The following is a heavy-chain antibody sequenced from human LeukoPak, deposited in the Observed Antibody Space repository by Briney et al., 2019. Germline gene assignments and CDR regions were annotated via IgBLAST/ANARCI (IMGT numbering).Heavy chain of an antibody. CDR1: EFSASNYW. Sequence: GGSLRLSCVVSEFSASNYWMSWVRQAPGKGLEWMANIKQDGSQENYVDSVKGRFTISRDNAKNSVYLQMNGLLVEDTAVYYCVREWAGGLAAAGTRIEDSYWGQGTQVIVSS. CDR2: IKQDGSQE. J-gene: IGHJ4*02. D-gene: IGHD6-13*01. V-gene: IGHV3-7*01. CDR3: VREWAGGLAAAGTRIEDSY.